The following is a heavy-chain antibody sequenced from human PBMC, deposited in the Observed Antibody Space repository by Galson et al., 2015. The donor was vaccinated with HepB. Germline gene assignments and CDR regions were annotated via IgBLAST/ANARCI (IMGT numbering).Heavy chain of an antibody. Sequence: ETLSLPCTVSGASISSSLYYWVWVRPPPEKGLEWIGSIYYTGNTYYKSSLKSRVTISADMSKNQFSLKVNSVTAADTSVYYCARAAGDSSTYANYYWGQGALVTVSS. D-gene: IGHD5-18*01. CDR1: GASISSSLYY. CDR2: IYYTGNT. CDR3: ARAAGDSSTYANYY. V-gene: IGHV4-39*07. J-gene: IGHJ4*02.